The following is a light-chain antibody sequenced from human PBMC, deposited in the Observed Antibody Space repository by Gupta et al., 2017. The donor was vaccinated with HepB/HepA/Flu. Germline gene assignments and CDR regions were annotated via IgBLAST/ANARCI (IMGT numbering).Light chain of an antibody. CDR3: AAGEDSLAAGV. CDR2: KSD. V-gene: IGLV1-44*01. J-gene: IGLJ3*02. CDR1: RSNMGINH. Sequence: SILTHPPSASRTPGQRDTPRCSGGRSNMGINHVNWYQHIPGTAPNLLIYKSDQRPSCVPERFSVSKSDSSASLAISGLQSEDEADYYCAAGEDSLAAGVFGGGTKLTVL.